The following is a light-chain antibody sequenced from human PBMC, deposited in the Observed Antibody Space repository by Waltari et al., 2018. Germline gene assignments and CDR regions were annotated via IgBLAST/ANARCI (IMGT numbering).Light chain of an antibody. CDR2: GAS. CDR1: QSVTRA. V-gene: IGKV3-20*01. Sequence: EIVLTQSPGTLSLSPGERATLSCRTSQSVTRALAWYQQKPGQAPRLLIYGASNSATGIPDRFSGSGSGTDFSLTISSLEPEDFAVYYCQHYLRLPVTFGQGTKVEVK. CDR3: QHYLRLPVT. J-gene: IGKJ1*01.